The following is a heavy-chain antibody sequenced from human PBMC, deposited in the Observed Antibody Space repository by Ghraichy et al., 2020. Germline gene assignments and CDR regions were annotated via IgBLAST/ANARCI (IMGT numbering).Heavy chain of an antibody. CDR3: ARWSVGYSYGCFDY. Sequence: SETLSLTCTVSGGSISSYYWSWIRQPPGKGLEWIGYIYYSGSTNYNPSLKSRVTISVDTSKNQFSLKLSSVTAADTAVYYCARWSVGYSYGCFDYWGQGTLVTVSS. CDR1: GGSISSYY. J-gene: IGHJ4*02. D-gene: IGHD5-18*01. CDR2: IYYSGST. V-gene: IGHV4-59*01.